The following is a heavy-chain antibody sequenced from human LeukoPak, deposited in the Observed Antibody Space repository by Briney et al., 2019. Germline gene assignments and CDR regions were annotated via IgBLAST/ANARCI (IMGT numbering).Heavy chain of an antibody. J-gene: IGHJ4*02. Sequence: ASVKVSCKASGYTLTELSMHWVRQAPGKGLEWMGGFDPEDGETIYAQKFQGRVTMTEDTSTDTAYMELSSLRSEDTAVYYCATSPGGSYYVDYWGQGTLVTVSS. V-gene: IGHV1-24*01. D-gene: IGHD1-26*01. CDR2: FDPEDGET. CDR3: ATSPGGSYYVDY. CDR1: GYTLTELS.